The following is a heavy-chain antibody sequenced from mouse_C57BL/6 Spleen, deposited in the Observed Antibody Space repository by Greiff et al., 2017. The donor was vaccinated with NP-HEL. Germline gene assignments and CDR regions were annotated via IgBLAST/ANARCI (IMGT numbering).Heavy chain of an antibody. J-gene: IGHJ4*01. CDR1: GYTFTSYW. CDR3: ARERPGTGYARDY. CDR2: INPSNGGT. Sequence: VQLQQPGTELVKPGASVKLSCKASGYTFTSYWMHWVKQRPGQGLEWIGNINPSNGGTNYNEKFKSKATLTVDKSSSTAYMQLSSLTSEDSAVYYCARERPGTGYARDYWGQGTSVTVSS. V-gene: IGHV1-53*01. D-gene: IGHD4-1*01.